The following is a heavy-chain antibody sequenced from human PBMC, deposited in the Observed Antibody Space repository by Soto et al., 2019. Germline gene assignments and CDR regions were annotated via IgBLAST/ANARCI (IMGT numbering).Heavy chain of an antibody. CDR3: ARGLRQGIAAAGTFFDY. CDR1: GGSFSGYY. J-gene: IGHJ4*02. Sequence: PSETLSLTCAVYGGSFSGYYWSGIRQPPGKGLEWIGEINHSGSTNYNPSLKSRVTISVDTSKNQFSLKLSSVTAADTAVYYCARGLRQGIAAAGTFFDYWGQGTLVTVS. CDR2: INHSGST. V-gene: IGHV4-34*01. D-gene: IGHD6-13*01.